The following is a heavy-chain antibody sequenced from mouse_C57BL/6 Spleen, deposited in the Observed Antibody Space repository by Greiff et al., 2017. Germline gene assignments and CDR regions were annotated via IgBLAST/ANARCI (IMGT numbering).Heavy chain of an antibody. CDR2: INPSTGGT. CDR3: SREGRCSGYSAMDY. D-gene: IGHD3-2*02. Sequence: VQLQQSGPELVKPGASVKISCKASGYSFTGYYMNWVKQSPEKSLEWIGEINPSTGGTTYNQKFKAKATLTVDKSSSTAYMQLKSLTSEDSAVYYCSREGRCSGYSAMDYWGQGTSVTVSS. V-gene: IGHV1-42*01. J-gene: IGHJ4*01. CDR1: GYSFTGYY.